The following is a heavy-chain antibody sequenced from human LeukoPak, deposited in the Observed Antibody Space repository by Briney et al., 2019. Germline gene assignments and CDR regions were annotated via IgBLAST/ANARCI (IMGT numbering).Heavy chain of an antibody. V-gene: IGHV4-59*01. Sequence: PSETLSLTCTVTGGSLSTYYWSWIRQPPGKGLEWIGHFYYSGSTNYNPSLKSRVTISVDTSRNQFSLKLTSVTAADTAVYYCARGQGGNYYLNYFDYWGQGALVTVSS. CDR3: ARGQGGNYYLNYFDY. D-gene: IGHD1-26*01. CDR1: GGSLSTYY. J-gene: IGHJ4*02. CDR2: FYYSGST.